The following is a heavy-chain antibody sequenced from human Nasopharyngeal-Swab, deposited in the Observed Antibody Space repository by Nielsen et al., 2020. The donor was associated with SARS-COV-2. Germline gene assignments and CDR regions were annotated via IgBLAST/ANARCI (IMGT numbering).Heavy chain of an antibody. Sequence: GESLKLSCKGSGYSFTTSWIGWVRQMPGKGLEWMGITDPTDSDTRYSPSFQGQVTISADKSISTAYLQWSSLKASDTAMYYCARGADGYSSYFDFWGQGTLVTVSS. D-gene: IGHD5-24*01. V-gene: IGHV5-51*01. CDR1: GYSFTTSW. J-gene: IGHJ4*02. CDR3: ARGADGYSSYFDF. CDR2: TDPTDSDT.